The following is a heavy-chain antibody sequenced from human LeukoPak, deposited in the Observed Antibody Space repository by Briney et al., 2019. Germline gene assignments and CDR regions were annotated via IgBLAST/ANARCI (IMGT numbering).Heavy chain of an antibody. D-gene: IGHD6-13*01. CDR3: ARARAAGSWCYFDS. Sequence: PSETLSLTCTVSGGSINSYYWSWIRQPAGKGLEWIGRVFPSGSTNYNPSLKSRVTMSISPSKAQFSLQLTSVTAADTAVYYCARARAAGSWCYFDSWGQGVLVTVSS. CDR1: GGSINSYY. J-gene: IGHJ4*02. V-gene: IGHV4-4*07. CDR2: VFPSGST.